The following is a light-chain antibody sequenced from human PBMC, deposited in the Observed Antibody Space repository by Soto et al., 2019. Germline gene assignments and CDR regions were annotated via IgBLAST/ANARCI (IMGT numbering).Light chain of an antibody. CDR1: QSVSSN. J-gene: IGKJ1*01. Sequence: EIVMTQSPATLSVSPGESATLSCRASQSVSSNFDWYQQKPGQAPRLLIFSPATRATGSPARFSGSRSGTEFTLTISSLQSEDYVVYYCQQYNNWPPWTFGQGTKVEIK. V-gene: IGKV3-15*01. CDR2: SPA. CDR3: QQYNNWPPWT.